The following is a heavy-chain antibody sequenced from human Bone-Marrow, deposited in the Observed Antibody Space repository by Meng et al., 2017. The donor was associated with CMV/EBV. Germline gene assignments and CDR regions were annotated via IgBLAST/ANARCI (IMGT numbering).Heavy chain of an antibody. Sequence: GESLKISCAASGFTFSSYGMHWVRQAPGKGLEWVAFIRYDGSNKYYADSVKGRFTVSRDNAKNTLYLQMSSLRAEDTAVYYCARKSTPYYYGLDVWGQGTTVTVSS. V-gene: IGHV3-30*02. D-gene: IGHD2-15*01. CDR1: GFTFSSYG. CDR3: ARKSTPYYYGLDV. CDR2: IRYDGSNK. J-gene: IGHJ6*02.